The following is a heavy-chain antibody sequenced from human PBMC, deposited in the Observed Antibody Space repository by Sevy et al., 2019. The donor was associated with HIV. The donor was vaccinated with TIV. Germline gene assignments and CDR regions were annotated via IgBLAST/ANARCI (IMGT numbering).Heavy chain of an antibody. CDR2: IFYSGST. Sequence: SETLSLTCTVSGGSISSGDYYWSWIRQRPGKGLEWIGYIFYSGSTYYNPSLKSRVTISIETSKNQFSLKLSSVTAADTAVYYCARDRGAMITFGGVKGAFDIWGQGTMVTVSS. J-gene: IGHJ3*02. D-gene: IGHD3-16*01. V-gene: IGHV4-31*03. CDR1: GGSISSGDYY. CDR3: ARDRGAMITFGGVKGAFDI.